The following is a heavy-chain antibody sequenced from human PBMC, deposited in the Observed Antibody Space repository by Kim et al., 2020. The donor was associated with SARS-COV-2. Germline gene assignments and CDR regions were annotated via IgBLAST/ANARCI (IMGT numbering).Heavy chain of an antibody. V-gene: IGHV3-7*03. CDR3: ARVRHCIIVGTVDY. J-gene: IGHJ4*02. Sequence: GGSLRLSCAASGFTFTTYWMTWVRQAPGKGLEWVANIKEDGNEKYYVDSVKGRFTISRDNAKNSLFLQMNSLRDQDTAIYYCARVRHCIIVGTVDYWGQGTLVTVSS. CDR2: IKEDGNEK. CDR1: GFTFTTYW. D-gene: IGHD3-22*01.